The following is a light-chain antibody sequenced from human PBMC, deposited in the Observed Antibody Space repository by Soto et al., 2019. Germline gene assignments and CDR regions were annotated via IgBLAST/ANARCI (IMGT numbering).Light chain of an antibody. V-gene: IGKV3-20*01. J-gene: IGKJ1*01. CDR1: QSVSSSY. Sequence: IVLTQSPGTLSFSPGERATVSCRASQSVSSSYLAWYQQKPGQAPRLLIYGASSRATGIPDRFSGSGSGTDFTLTISRLEPEDFAVYYCQQYGSSPWTFGQGTKVDIK. CDR3: QQYGSSPWT. CDR2: GAS.